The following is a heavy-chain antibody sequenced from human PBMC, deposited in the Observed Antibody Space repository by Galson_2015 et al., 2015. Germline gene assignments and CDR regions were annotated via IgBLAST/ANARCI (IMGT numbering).Heavy chain of an antibody. CDR2: VIPIFGTA. V-gene: IGHV1-69*06. J-gene: IGHJ4*02. Sequence: SVKVSCKASGGTFSSYAISWVRQAPGQGLEWMGGVIPIFGTANYAQKFQGRVTITADKSTSPAYMKLSSLRSEDTAVYYCARSLRAATTFDYWGQGTLVTVSS. CDR1: GGTFSSYA. CDR3: ARSLRAATTFDY. D-gene: IGHD4-11*01.